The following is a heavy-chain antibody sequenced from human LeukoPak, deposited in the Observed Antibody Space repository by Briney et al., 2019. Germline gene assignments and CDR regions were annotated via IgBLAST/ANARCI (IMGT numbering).Heavy chain of an antibody. V-gene: IGHV1-18*01. J-gene: IGHJ4*02. CDR1: GCTFTSYG. Sequence: GASVKVSCKASGCTFTSYGISWVRQAPGQGLEWMGWISAYNGNTNYAQKLQGRVTMTTDTSTSTAYMELRSLRSDDTAVYYCARGPLYCSSTSCYAAYFDYWGQGTLVTVSS. D-gene: IGHD2-2*01. CDR2: ISAYNGNT. CDR3: ARGPLYCSSTSCYAAYFDY.